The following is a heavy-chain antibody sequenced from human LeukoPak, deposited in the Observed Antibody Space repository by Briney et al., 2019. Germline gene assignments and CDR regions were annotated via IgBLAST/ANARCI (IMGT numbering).Heavy chain of an antibody. D-gene: IGHD3-22*01. CDR3: AFTYYDSSGYYYFPYYFDY. V-gene: IGHV1-18*01. J-gene: IGHJ4*02. Sequence: ASVKVSCKASGYTFTSYGISWVRQAPGQGLEWMGWISAYNGNTNYAQKLQGRVTMTTDTSTSTAYMELRSLRSDDTAVYYCAFTYYDSSGYYYFPYYFDYWGQGTLVTVSS. CDR1: GYTFTSYG. CDR2: ISAYNGNT.